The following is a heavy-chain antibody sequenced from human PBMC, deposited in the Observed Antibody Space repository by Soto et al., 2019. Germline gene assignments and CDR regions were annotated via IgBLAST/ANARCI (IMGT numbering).Heavy chain of an antibody. J-gene: IGHJ6*02. V-gene: IGHV4-34*01. CDR1: VGSFSGYY. CDR3: ARFPIYCSSTSCYRRAYYYGMDV. Sequence: SETLSLTCAFYVGSFSGYYWSWIRQPPGKGLEWIGEINHSGSTNYNPSLKSRVTISVDTSKNQFSLKLSSVTAADTAVYYCARFPIYCSSTSCYRRAYYYGMDVWGQGTTVTVSS. CDR2: INHSGST. D-gene: IGHD2-2*02.